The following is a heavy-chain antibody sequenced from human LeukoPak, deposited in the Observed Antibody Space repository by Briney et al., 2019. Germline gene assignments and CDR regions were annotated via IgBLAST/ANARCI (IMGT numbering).Heavy chain of an antibody. J-gene: IGHJ4*02. Sequence: GRSLKLSCGASGFTFRNYAMHWVRQAPGKGLEWVAIISFDGSNIQFGDSVRGRFTISRDNPKNTVFLQMNSLRGDDTAVYYCVKGGDGSIPFDYWGQGTLVTVSS. V-gene: IGHV3-30*18. CDR1: GFTFRNYA. D-gene: IGHD5-24*01. CDR3: VKGGDGSIPFDY. CDR2: ISFDGSNI.